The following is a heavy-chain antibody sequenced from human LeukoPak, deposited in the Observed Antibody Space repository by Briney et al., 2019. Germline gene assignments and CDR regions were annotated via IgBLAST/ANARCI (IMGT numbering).Heavy chain of an antibody. Sequence: GLSLRLSCAASGFTFSSYAMHWVRQAPGKGLEWVAVISYGGTNKYYADSVKGRFTISRDNSKNTLYLQMNSLRAEDTSVYYCGRELCPLRYFDWPPDYWGEGTLVSVSS. CDR1: GFTFSSYA. CDR2: ISYGGTNK. D-gene: IGHD3-9*01. CDR3: GRELCPLRYFDWPPDY. J-gene: IGHJ4*02. V-gene: IGHV3-30-3*01.